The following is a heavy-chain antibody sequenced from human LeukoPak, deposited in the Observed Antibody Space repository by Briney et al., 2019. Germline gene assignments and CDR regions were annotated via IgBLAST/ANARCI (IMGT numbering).Heavy chain of an antibody. Sequence: ASVKVSCKASGYTFTGYYMHWVRQAPGQGLEWMGWINPNSGGTNYAQKFQGRVTMTRDTSISTAYMELSRLRSDDTAVYYCARDPSSIVVVPAAKGTRPFDYWGQGTLVTVSS. J-gene: IGHJ4*02. CDR1: GYTFTGYY. V-gene: IGHV1-2*02. CDR2: INPNSGGT. CDR3: ARDPSSIVVVPAAKGTRPFDY. D-gene: IGHD2-2*01.